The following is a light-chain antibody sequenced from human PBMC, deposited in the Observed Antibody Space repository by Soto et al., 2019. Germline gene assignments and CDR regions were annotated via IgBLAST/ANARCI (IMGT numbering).Light chain of an antibody. Sequence: DIQMTQSPSTLSAYVGHRVTITCRASQSIRSWLAWYQQKPGKAPTLLLDKAYTLESGVPSRFSGSGSGAEFTLSVSRLQPEDFGTYCCQHHGGYPMTLGGGNKVEIQ. J-gene: IGKJ4*01. CDR1: QSIRSW. CDR2: KAY. V-gene: IGKV1-5*03. CDR3: QHHGGYPMT.